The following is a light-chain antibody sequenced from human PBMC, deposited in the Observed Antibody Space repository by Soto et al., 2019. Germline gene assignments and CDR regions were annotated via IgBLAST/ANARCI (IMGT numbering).Light chain of an antibody. CDR2: DVN. J-gene: IGLJ1*01. CDR3: PSYAGTYTSV. CDR1: SSDVGGYNH. Sequence: QSALTQARSVSGSPGQSVAISCTGTSSDVGGYNHVAWYRQHPGKAPELMIFDVNKRPSWVPDRFSGSKSGNTASLTISGLQAEDEADYYCPSYAGTYTSVLATGPKATVL. V-gene: IGLV2-11*01.